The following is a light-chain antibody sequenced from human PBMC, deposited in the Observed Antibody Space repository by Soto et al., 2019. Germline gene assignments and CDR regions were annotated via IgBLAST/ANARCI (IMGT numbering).Light chain of an antibody. CDR3: SSYTTSNTQV. J-gene: IGLJ3*02. CDR2: DVS. Sequence: QSALTKPAPVSGSPGQSITISCTGTSSDVGTYNYVSWYQHRPGKAPKLMIYDVSYRPSGVSNRFSGSKSANTASLTISGLQAEDEADYYCSSYTTSNTQVFGGGTKLTVL. V-gene: IGLV2-14*01. CDR1: SSDVGTYNY.